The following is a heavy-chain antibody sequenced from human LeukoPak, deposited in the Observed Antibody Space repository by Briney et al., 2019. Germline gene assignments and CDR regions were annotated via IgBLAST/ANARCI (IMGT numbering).Heavy chain of an antibody. Sequence: GGSLRLSCAASGFTFSDYYMSWIRQAPGKGLEWVSYISSSGSTIYYADSVEGRITISRDNAKNSLYLQMNSLRAEDTAVYYCARRRARGWLQDYFDYWGQGTLVTVSS. CDR1: GFTFSDYY. V-gene: IGHV3-11*01. J-gene: IGHJ4*02. CDR3: ARRRARGWLQDYFDY. CDR2: ISSSGSTI. D-gene: IGHD5-18*01.